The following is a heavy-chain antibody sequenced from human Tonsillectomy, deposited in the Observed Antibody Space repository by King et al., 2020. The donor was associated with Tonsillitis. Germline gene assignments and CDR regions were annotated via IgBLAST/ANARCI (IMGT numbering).Heavy chain of an antibody. CDR3: ARRPPGANATPDY. D-gene: IGHD2-8*01. V-gene: IGHV5-51*01. CDR1: GYTFARYW. J-gene: IGHJ4*02. Sequence: QLVQSGAEVKKPGASLKISCKGSGYTFARYWIGWVRQMPGKGLEWMGIIYPGDSDTRYSPSFQGQVTISADKSISTAYLQWSSLKASDSAMYFCARRPPGANATPDYWGQGTLVTVSS. CDR2: IYPGDSDT.